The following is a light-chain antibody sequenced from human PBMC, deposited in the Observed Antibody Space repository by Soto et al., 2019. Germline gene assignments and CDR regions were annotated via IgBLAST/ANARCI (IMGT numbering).Light chain of an antibody. CDR2: DAS. Sequence: AIQLTPSPSSLSASVGDRVPITCWASQGISSALAWYQQKPGKAPKLLIYDASSLESGVPSRFSGSGSGTDFTLTISSLQPEEFATYYCKKFNNYPITVGKGKRLEIK. V-gene: IGKV1D-13*01. J-gene: IGKJ5*01. CDR1: QGISSA. CDR3: KKFNNYPIT.